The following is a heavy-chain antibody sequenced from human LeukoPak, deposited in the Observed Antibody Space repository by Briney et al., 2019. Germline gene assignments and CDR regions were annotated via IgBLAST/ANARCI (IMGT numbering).Heavy chain of an antibody. D-gene: IGHD2-21*01. Sequence: PGGSLRLSCVASGFTFNNYWMNWVRQAPGKGLEWVSYISGAGGNTNYADSVKGRFTISRDNAKNSLYLQMNSLRAEDTAIYYCARSEEVVIGASYYYGMDVWGQGTTVTVSS. CDR2: ISGAGGNT. V-gene: IGHV3-48*04. J-gene: IGHJ6*02. CDR3: ARSEEVVIGASYYYGMDV. CDR1: GFTFNNYW.